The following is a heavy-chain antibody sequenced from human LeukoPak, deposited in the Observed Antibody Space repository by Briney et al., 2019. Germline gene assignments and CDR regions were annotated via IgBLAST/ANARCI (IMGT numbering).Heavy chain of an antibody. Sequence: SETLSLTCTVSGGSISNSSYYWGWIRQPPGKGLEWIGSIYYSGSTYYNPSLKSRVTISVDTSKNQFSLKLSSVTAADTAVYYCARHLGVGAGTRNYYYYYMDVWGKGTTVTVSS. D-gene: IGHD1-26*01. CDR1: GGSISNSSYY. CDR3: ARHLGVGAGTRNYYYYYMDV. J-gene: IGHJ6*03. V-gene: IGHV4-39*01. CDR2: IYYSGST.